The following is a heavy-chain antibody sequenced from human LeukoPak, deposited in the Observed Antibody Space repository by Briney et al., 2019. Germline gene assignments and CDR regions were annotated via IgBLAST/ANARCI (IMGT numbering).Heavy chain of an antibody. CDR3: ARVYHNCGGDCYPYFDY. J-gene: IGHJ4*02. CDR2: INPNSGGT. CDR1: GYTFTSYD. V-gene: IGHV1-2*02. D-gene: IGHD2-21*01. Sequence: ASVKVSCKASGYTFTSYDINRVRQATGQGLEWMGWINPNSGGTNYAQKFQGRVTMTRDTSISTAYMELSRLRSDDTAVYYCARVYHNCGGDCYPYFDYWGQGTLVTVSS.